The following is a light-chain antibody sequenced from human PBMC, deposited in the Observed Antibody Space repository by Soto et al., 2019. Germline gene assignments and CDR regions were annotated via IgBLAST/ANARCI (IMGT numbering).Light chain of an antibody. CDR1: QSVTSNY. CDR2: GAS. J-gene: IGKJ1*01. V-gene: IGKV3-20*01. CDR3: QQYGSAPGT. Sequence: EIVLTQSPGTLSLSPGERDTLSCRASQSVTSNYLAWYQQKPGQAPRLLIFGASIRDTGIPDSFSGSGSGRDFSLTISRLEPEGLAMYYCQQYGSAPGTFGQGTNVDIK.